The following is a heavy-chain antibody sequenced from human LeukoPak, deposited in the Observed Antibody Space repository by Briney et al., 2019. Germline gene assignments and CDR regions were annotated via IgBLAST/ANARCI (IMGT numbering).Heavy chain of an antibody. CDR1: GGSISSYY. CDR2: IYYSGST. Sequence: SETLSLTCTVSGGSISSYYWSWIRQPPGKGLKWIGYIYYSGSTNYNPSLKSRVTISVDTSKNQFSLKLSSVTAADTAVYYCARATDYDYVWGSYRLAPLFDYWGQGTLVTVSS. CDR3: ARATDYDYVWGSYRLAPLFDY. D-gene: IGHD3-16*02. J-gene: IGHJ4*02. V-gene: IGHV4-59*01.